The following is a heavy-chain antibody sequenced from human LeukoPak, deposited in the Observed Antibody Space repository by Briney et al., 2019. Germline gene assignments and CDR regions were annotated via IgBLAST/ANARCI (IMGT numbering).Heavy chain of an antibody. CDR1: VYTFTIYG. CDR2: ISAYNGNT. Sequence: ASVKVSFKAAVYTFTIYGISWGRQAPGQGLGRMGWISAYNGNTNNAQKLQSRFTITTDASTSTAYMELRSLGSDDTAVYYCAREGGYSSLNDAFDIWGQGTMVTVSS. D-gene: IGHD5-18*01. J-gene: IGHJ3*02. CDR3: AREGGYSSLNDAFDI. V-gene: IGHV1-18*01.